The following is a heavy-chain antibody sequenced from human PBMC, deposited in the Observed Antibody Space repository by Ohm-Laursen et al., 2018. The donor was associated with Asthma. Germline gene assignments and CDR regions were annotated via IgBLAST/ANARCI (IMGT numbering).Heavy chain of an antibody. Sequence: SQTLSLTCTVSGGSIGSDDYYWSWIRQPPGKGLEWIGYIYHSVSTYYSPSLKSRVTISGDTSKNQFSLKLSFVTAADTAVYYCARGPMHDYCFDNWGQGTLVTVSS. J-gene: IGHJ4*02. CDR3: ARGPMHDYCFDN. CDR2: IYHSVST. V-gene: IGHV4-30-4*01. CDR1: GGSIGSDDYY. D-gene: IGHD1-1*01.